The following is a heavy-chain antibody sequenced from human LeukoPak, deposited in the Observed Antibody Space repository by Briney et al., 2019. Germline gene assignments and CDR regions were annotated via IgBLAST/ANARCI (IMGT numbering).Heavy chain of an antibody. J-gene: IGHJ4*02. CDR1: GGSISSYY. V-gene: IGHV4-59*01. D-gene: IGHD4-17*01. CDR2: IYYGGST. Sequence: SETLSLTCTVSGGSISSYYWSWIRQPPGKGLEWIGYIYYGGSTNYNPSLKSRVTISVDTSKNQFSLKLSSVTAADTAVYYCARVTVTALFDYWGQGTLVTVSS. CDR3: ARVTVTALFDY.